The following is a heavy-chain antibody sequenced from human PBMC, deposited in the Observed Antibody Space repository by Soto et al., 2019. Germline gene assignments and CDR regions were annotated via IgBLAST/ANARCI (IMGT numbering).Heavy chain of an antibody. D-gene: IGHD6-13*01. CDR1: GGSISSGDYY. Sequence: LSLTCTVSGGSISSGDYYWSWIRQPPGKGLEWIGYIYYSGSTYYNPSLKSRITISVDTSKNQFSLKLSSVTAADTAVYYCARAPAGRHSSSWYWFDPWGQGTLVTVSS. CDR2: IYYSGST. J-gene: IGHJ5*02. V-gene: IGHV4-30-4*01. CDR3: ARAPAGRHSSSWYWFDP.